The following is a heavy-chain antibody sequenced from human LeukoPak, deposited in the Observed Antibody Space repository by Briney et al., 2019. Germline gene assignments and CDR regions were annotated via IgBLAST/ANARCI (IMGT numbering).Heavy chain of an antibody. V-gene: IGHV3-21*01. CDR1: GFTFSSCW. D-gene: IGHD6-13*01. Sequence: GGSLRLSCAASGFTFSSCWMSWVRQAPGKGLEWVSSISSSSSYIYYADSVKGRFTISRDNAKNSLYLQMNSLRAEDTAVYYCARLMGFIAAAGTGYYYYYMDVWGKGTTVTVSS. J-gene: IGHJ6*03. CDR2: ISSSSSYI. CDR3: ARLMGFIAAAGTGYYYYYMDV.